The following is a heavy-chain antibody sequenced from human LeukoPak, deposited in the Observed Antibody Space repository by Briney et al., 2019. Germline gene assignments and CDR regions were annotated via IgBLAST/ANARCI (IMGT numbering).Heavy chain of an antibody. Sequence: ASVKVSCKASGYTFTSYDINWVRQATGQGLEWMGWMNPNSGNTGYAQKFQGRVTITRNTSISTAYMELSSLRSEDTAVYYCARSFYGDYDDAVDIWGQGTMVTVSS. V-gene: IGHV1-8*03. D-gene: IGHD4-17*01. CDR1: GYTFTSYD. J-gene: IGHJ3*02. CDR2: MNPNSGNT. CDR3: ARSFYGDYDDAVDI.